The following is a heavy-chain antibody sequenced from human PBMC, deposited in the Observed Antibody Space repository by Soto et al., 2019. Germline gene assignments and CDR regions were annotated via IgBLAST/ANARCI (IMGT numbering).Heavy chain of an antibody. CDR3: ARQFDSDTTGYYYAY. CDR1: GGSFSRST. D-gene: IGHD3-22*01. V-gene: IGHV1-69*13. Sequence: ASVKVSCKASGGSFSRSTISWLRQAPGQGLEWMGGIMPIFGSANYAQKFQGRVTITADENTHTVYMELTRLRSEDTAVYYCARQFDSDTTGYYYAYWGQGTPVTVSS. J-gene: IGHJ4*02. CDR2: IMPIFGSA.